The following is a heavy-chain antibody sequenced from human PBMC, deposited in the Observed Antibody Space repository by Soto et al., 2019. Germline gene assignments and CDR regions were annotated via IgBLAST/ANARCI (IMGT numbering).Heavy chain of an antibody. J-gene: IGHJ4*02. CDR1: GVSISTYH. CDR2: MHTSGST. CDR3: ARDEYGYGDSYDS. V-gene: IGHV4-4*07. D-gene: IGHD5-12*01. Sequence: SETLSLTCIVSGVSISTYHWSCIRQPAGKGLEWIGRMHTSGSTNYNPSLKSRVPMSVDTSKNHFSLKVSSVTAADTAVYYCARDEYGYGDSYDSWGQGTLVTVSS.